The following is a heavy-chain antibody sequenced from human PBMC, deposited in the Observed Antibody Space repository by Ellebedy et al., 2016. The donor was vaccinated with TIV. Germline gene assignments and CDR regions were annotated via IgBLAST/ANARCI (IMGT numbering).Heavy chain of an antibody. V-gene: IGHV3-9*03. Sequence: SLKISCAASGFTFDDYAMHWVRQAPGKGLEWVSGISWNSGSIGYADSVKGRFTISRDNAKNSLYLQMNSLRAEDMALYYCAKGGRLLWSVGLDYWGQGTLVTVSS. D-gene: IGHD3-10*01. CDR1: GFTFDDYA. CDR2: ISWNSGSI. CDR3: AKGGRLLWSVGLDY. J-gene: IGHJ4*02.